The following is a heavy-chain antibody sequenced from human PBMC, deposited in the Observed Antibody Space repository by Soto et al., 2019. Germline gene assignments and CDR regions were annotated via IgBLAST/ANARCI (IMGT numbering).Heavy chain of an antibody. D-gene: IGHD3-10*01. J-gene: IGHJ4*02. CDR1: GFTFSSYA. CDR2: ISYDGSNK. CDR3: ARAHYYGSGSYYNGKDY. Sequence: GGSLRLSCAASGFTFSSYAMHWVRQAPGKGLEWVAVISYDGSNKYYADSVKGRFTISRDNSKNTLYLQMNSLRAEDTAVYYCARAHYYGSGSYYNGKDYWGQGTLVTVSS. V-gene: IGHV3-30-3*01.